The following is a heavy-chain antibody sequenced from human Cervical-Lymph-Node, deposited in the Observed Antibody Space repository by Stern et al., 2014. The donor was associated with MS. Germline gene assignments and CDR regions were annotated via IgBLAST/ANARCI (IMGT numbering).Heavy chain of an antibody. D-gene: IGHD5-24*01. Sequence: QLVESWGGLVQPGGSLRLSCAASGFSFSNYWMHWVRPAPGKGLVGVSRIDSDGSTTGYAESVKGRFTISRDNAKNTLYLQMNSLRAEDTAVYYCATLGWADYWGQGTLVTVSS. CDR1: GFSFSNYW. V-gene: IGHV3-74*02. CDR3: ATLGWADY. CDR2: IDSDGSTT. J-gene: IGHJ4*02.